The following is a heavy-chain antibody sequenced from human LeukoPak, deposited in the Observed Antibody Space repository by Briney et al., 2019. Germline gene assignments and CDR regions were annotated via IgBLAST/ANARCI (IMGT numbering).Heavy chain of an antibody. V-gene: IGHV3-33*01. J-gene: IGHJ5*02. CDR2: IWYDGTNK. D-gene: IGHD4-17*01. Sequence: GGSPRLSCAASGFAFSSFGMHWVRQAPGKGLEWVAVIWYDGTNKYYADSVKGRFTISRDNSKNTLYLQMNSLRAEDTAVYYCARATVTRWFDPWGQGTLVTVLS. CDR1: GFAFSSFG. CDR3: ARATVTRWFDP.